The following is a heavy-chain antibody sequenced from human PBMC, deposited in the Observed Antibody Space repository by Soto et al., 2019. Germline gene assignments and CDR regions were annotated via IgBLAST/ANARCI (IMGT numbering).Heavy chain of an antibody. Sequence: SETLSLTCTVSGDSISRSPYYWAWIRQPPGKGLEWIGSMSYSGSTYYNPSLKSRVTIFIDTPKNQLSLKLTSVTAADTAVYYCSRRAPEGFDPWGQGTLVTV. CDR1: GDSISRSPYY. CDR3: SRRAPEGFDP. J-gene: IGHJ5*02. V-gene: IGHV4-39*01. CDR2: MSYSGST.